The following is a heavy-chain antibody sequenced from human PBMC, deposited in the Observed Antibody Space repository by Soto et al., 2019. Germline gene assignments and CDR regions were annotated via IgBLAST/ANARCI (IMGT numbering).Heavy chain of an antibody. Sequence: SVKVSCKASGGTFSSYAISWVRQAPGQGLEWMGGIIPIFGTANYAQKFQGRVTITADESTSTAYMELSSLRSEDTAVYYCARDPLPVLSSSPYNWFGPWGQGTL. CDR2: IIPIFGTA. V-gene: IGHV1-69*13. CDR3: ARDPLPVLSSSPYNWFGP. CDR1: GGTFSSYA. D-gene: IGHD6-13*01. J-gene: IGHJ5*02.